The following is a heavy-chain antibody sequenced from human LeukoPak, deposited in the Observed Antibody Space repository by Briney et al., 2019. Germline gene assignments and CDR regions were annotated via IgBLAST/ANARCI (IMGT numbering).Heavy chain of an antibody. CDR3: ARATMVRGPRPFDY. J-gene: IGHJ4*02. V-gene: IGHV1-2*04. Sequence: ASVKVSCKASGYTFTGYYMHWVRQAPGQGLEWMGWINPNSGGTNYAQKFQGWVTMTRDTSISTAYMELSRLRSDDTAVYYCARATMVRGPRPFDYWGQGTLVPVSS. D-gene: IGHD3-10*01. CDR2: INPNSGGT. CDR1: GYTFTGYY.